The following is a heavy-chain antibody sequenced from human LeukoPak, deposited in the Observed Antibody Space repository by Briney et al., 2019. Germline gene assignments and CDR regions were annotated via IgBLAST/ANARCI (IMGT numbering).Heavy chain of an antibody. CDR3: ARDHKPGIAVAGTRDAFDI. Sequence: GASVKVSCKASGYTFTSYYMHWVRQAPGQGLEWMGWISAYNGNTNYAQKLQGRVTMTTDTSTSTAYMELRSLRSDDTAVYYCARDHKPGIAVAGTRDAFDIWGQGTMVTVSS. D-gene: IGHD6-19*01. V-gene: IGHV1-18*04. J-gene: IGHJ3*02. CDR1: GYTFTSYY. CDR2: ISAYNGNT.